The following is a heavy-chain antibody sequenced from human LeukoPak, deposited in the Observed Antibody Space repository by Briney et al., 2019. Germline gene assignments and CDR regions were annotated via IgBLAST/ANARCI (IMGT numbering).Heavy chain of an antibody. D-gene: IGHD1-1*01. CDR1: GGSISSYY. Sequence: KTSETLSLTCTVSGGSISSYYWSWIRQPPGKGLEWIGYIYYSGSTNYNPSLKSRVTISVDTSKNQFSLKLSSVTAADTAVYYCAGGTDDYYYYYYMDVWGKGTRSPSP. J-gene: IGHJ6*03. V-gene: IGHV4-59*01. CDR2: IYYSGST. CDR3: AGGTDDYYYYYYMDV.